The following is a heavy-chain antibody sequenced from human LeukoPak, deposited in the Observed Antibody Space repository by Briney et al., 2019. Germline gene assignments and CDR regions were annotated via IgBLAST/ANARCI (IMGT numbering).Heavy chain of an antibody. CDR3: AREHLLAAAGANWFDP. D-gene: IGHD6-13*01. CDR1: GVSISSYY. CDR2: IYYSGST. J-gene: IGHJ5*02. Sequence: SETLSLICTVSGVSISSYYWSWVRQPPGRGLEWIGYIYYSGSTNYIPSLKSRVTISVDTSKNQFSLKLSSVTAADTAVYYCAREHLLAAAGANWFDPWGQGTLVTVSS. V-gene: IGHV4-59*01.